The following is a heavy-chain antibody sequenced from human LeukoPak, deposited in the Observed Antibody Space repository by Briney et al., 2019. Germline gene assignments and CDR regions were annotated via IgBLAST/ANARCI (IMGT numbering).Heavy chain of an antibody. CDR2: IYYSGST. J-gene: IGHJ5*02. V-gene: IGHV4-61*01. CDR1: GGSVSSGSYY. Sequence: PSETLSLTCTVSGGSVSSGSYYWSWIRQPPGKGLEWIGYIYYSGSTNYNPSLKSRVTISVDTSKNQFSLKLSSVTAADTAVYYCARAPSGFTYGPGNHWGQGTLVTVSS. CDR3: ARAPSGFTYGPGNH. D-gene: IGHD5-18*01.